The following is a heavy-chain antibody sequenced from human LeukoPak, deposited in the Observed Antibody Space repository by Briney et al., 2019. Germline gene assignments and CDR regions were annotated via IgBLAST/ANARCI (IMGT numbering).Heavy chain of an antibody. J-gene: IGHJ4*02. CDR2: INPNSGGT. CDR3: AGDEGRYCSSTSCSLDY. CDR1: GYTFTGYY. D-gene: IGHD2-2*01. V-gene: IGHV1-2*02. Sequence: GASVKVSCKASGYTFTGYYMHWVRQAPGQGLEWMGWINPNSGGTNYAQKFQGRVTMTRDTSISTAYMELSRLRSDDTAVYYCAGDEGRYCSSTSCSLDYWGQGTLVTVSS.